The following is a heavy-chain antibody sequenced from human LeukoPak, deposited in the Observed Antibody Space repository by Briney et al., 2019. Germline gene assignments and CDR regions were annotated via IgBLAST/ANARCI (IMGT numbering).Heavy chain of an antibody. CDR1: GFTFSNYA. D-gene: IGHD6-19*01. V-gene: IGHV3-23*01. J-gene: IGHJ4*02. CDR3: AKDAPRTSGWYFFDY. CDR2: ISGGGGST. Sequence: GGSLRLSCAASGFTFSNYAMNWVRQAPGKGLEWVSAISGGGGSTYFADSVRGRFTISRDNSKNTLFLQMYSLRAEDTAVYYCAKDAPRTSGWYFFDYWGQGTLVTVSS.